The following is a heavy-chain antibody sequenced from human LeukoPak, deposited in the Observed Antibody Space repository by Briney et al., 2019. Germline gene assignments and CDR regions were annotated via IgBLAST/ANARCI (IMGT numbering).Heavy chain of an antibody. V-gene: IGHV4-34*01. CDR1: GGPFSGYY. CDR3: ARGGGWYFDY. J-gene: IGHJ4*02. D-gene: IGHD6-19*01. Sequence: PSETLSLICAVYGGPFSGYYWSWIRQPPGKGLEWIGEINHSGSTNYNPSLKSRVTKSVDTAKNQFSLKLCSVTAAYTAVYYCARGGGWYFDYWGQGTLVTVSS. CDR2: INHSGST.